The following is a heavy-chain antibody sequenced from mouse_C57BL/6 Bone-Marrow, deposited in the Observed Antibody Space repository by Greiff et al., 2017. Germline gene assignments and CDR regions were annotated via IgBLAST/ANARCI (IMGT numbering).Heavy chain of an antibody. CDR3: AKPRGYYYGSSHWYFDV. CDR1: GYTFTSYW. V-gene: IGHV1-61*01. D-gene: IGHD1-1*01. J-gene: IGHJ1*03. Sequence: VQLQQPGAELVRPGSSVKLSCKASGYTFTSYWMDWVKQRPGQGLEWIGNIYPSDSETPYNQKFKDKATLTVDKSSSTAYMQLSRLTSEDSAVYYCAKPRGYYYGSSHWYFDVWGTGTTVTVSS. CDR2: IYPSDSET.